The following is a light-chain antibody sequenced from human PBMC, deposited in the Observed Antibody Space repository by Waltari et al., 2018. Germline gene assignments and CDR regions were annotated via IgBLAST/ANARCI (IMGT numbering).Light chain of an antibody. CDR2: GAS. CDR3: QQYGSSPWT. V-gene: IGKV3-20*01. CDR1: QSVSSSY. J-gene: IGKJ1*01. Sequence: EHVLTQSPGTLSLSPGARATLSCRASQSVSSSYLAWYQQKPGQAPRVLIHGASNRATGIPDRFSGSGSGTDFTLTISRLEPEDFAVYYCQQYGSSPWTFGQGTKVEIK.